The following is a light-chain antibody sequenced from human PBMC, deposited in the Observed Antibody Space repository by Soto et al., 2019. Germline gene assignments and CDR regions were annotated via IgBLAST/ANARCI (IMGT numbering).Light chain of an antibody. Sequence: GEKASLSCRASQSGSSSYLAWYQQNRGQAPRLLIYGASSRAPGIPDRFGGSGSGTDCTLTISRLEPEDFAVYDCQQYGSSRWTFCQGTKVDSK. CDR1: QSGSSSY. V-gene: IGKV3-20*01. CDR2: GAS. J-gene: IGKJ1*01. CDR3: QQYGSSRWT.